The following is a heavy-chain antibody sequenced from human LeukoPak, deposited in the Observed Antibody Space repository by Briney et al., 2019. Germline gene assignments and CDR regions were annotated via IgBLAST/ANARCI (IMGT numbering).Heavy chain of an antibody. CDR1: GFTFDDYA. CDR2: ISGDGGST. D-gene: IGHD3-22*01. V-gene: IGHV3-43*02. J-gene: IGHJ4*02. CDR3: AKDSYYYYDSSGYATYYFDY. Sequence: GGSLRLSCAASGFTFDDYAMHWVRQAPGKGLEWVSLISGDGGSTYYADSMKGRFTISRDNSKNSLYLQMNSLRTEDTALYYCAKDSYYYYDSSGYATYYFDYWGQGTLVTVSS.